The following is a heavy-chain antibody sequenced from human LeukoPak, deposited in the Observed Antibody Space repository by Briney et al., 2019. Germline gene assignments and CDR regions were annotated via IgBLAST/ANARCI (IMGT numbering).Heavy chain of an antibody. D-gene: IGHD2-21*02. V-gene: IGHV4-59*08. Sequence: SETLSLTCTVSGGSMTGYYWAWIRQPPGKRLEWIGYVHSSGGTKYSPSLKSRVTVSIDMSKNQFSLNLRSVTAAASAAYYCTKLSDCRADCYDRPHWFDPWGQGSLVTVSS. CDR2: VHSSGGT. CDR3: TKLSDCRADCYDRPHWFDP. J-gene: IGHJ5*02. CDR1: GGSMTGYY.